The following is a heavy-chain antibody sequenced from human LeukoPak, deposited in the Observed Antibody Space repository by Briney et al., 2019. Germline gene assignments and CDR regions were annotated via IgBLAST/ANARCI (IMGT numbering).Heavy chain of an antibody. CDR1: GYTFTDYY. V-gene: IGHV1-2*02. D-gene: IGHD1-26*01. CDR3: ARQAGSGSYGYFDY. CDR2: INPNSGGT. J-gene: IGHJ4*02. Sequence: ASVKVSCKASGYTFTDYYMHWVRQAPGQGLEWMGWINPNSGGTNYAQKFQGRVTMTRDTSISTAYMELSRLRSDDTAVYYCARQAGSGSYGYFDYWGQGTLVTVSS.